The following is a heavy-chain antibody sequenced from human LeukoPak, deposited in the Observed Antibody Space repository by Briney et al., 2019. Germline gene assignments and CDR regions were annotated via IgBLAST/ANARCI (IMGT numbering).Heavy chain of an antibody. CDR1: GGSISSYY. CDR2: IYYSGST. CDR3: ARVAVAGNLDY. V-gene: IGHV4-59*01. Sequence: SETLSLTCTVSGGSISSYYWSWIRQPPGKGLEWIGYIYYSGSTNYNPSLKSRVIISVDTSKNQFSLKLSSVTAADTAVYYCARVAVAGNLDYWGQGTLVTVSS. D-gene: IGHD6-19*01. J-gene: IGHJ4*02.